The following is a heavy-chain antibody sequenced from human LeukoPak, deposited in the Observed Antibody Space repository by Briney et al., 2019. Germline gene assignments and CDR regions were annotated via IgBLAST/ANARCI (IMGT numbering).Heavy chain of an antibody. CDR3: ARAGHYCLDY. CDR2: IHQVEST. D-gene: IGHD3-10*01. Sequence: PSGTLSLTCADPGDSISNDHRWSWFRQLPGKGREWIGEIHQVESTHYNPSFENRLTISVDKYKNQFSLKLRSVTAADTAVYYCARAGHYCLDYLGQGTLVTVSS. V-gene: IGHV4-4*02. J-gene: IGHJ4*02. CDR1: GDSISNDHR.